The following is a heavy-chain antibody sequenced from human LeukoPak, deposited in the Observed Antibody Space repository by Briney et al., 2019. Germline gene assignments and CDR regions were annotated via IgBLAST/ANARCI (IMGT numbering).Heavy chain of an antibody. V-gene: IGHV3-9*01. Sequence: GGSLRLSCAASGFTFDDYAMHWVRQAPGKGLEWVSGISWNSGSIGYADSVKGRFTISRDNAKNSLYLQMNSLRAEDTALYYCAKDTSGSSPRGFDYWGQGTLVTVSS. CDR3: AKDTSGSSPRGFDY. J-gene: IGHJ4*02. D-gene: IGHD6-13*01. CDR2: ISWNSGSI. CDR1: GFTFDDYA.